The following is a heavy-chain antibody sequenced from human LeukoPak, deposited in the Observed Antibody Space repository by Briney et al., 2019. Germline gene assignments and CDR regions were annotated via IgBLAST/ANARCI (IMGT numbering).Heavy chain of an antibody. CDR2: ISGSGGST. J-gene: IGHJ5*02. D-gene: IGHD3-3*01. V-gene: IGHV3-23*01. CDR1: GFTFSSYW. CDR3: AKEYDFWSGYHQTDNWFDP. Sequence: QPGGSLRLSCAASGFTFSSYWMSWVRQAPGKGLEWVSAISGSGGSTYYADSVKGRFTISRDNSKNTLYLQMNSLRAEDTAVYYCAKEYDFWSGYHQTDNWFDPWGQGTLVTVSS.